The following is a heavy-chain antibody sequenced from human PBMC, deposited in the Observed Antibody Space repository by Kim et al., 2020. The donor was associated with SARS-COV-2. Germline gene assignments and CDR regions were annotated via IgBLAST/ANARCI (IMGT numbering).Heavy chain of an antibody. J-gene: IGHJ2*01. CDR3: ARAYSSSSDFDL. CDR2: IWYDGSNK. Sequence: GGSLRLSCAASGFTFSSYGMHWVRQAPGKGLEWVAVIWYDGSNKYYADSVKGRFTISRDNSKNTLYLQMNSLRAEDTAVYYCARAYSSSSDFDLWGRGTLVTVSS. D-gene: IGHD6-6*01. CDR1: GFTFSSYG. V-gene: IGHV3-33*01.